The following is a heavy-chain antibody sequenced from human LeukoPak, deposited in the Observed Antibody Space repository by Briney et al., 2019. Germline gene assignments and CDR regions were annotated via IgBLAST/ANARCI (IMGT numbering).Heavy chain of an antibody. CDR3: ARLSVSSWYPYLDY. D-gene: IGHD6-13*01. J-gene: IGHJ4*02. CDR2: INPNSGGT. V-gene: IGHV1-2*02. Sequence: ASVKVSCKASGDSFTSYAMNWVRQAPGQGLEWMGWINPNSGGTNYAQKFQGRVTMTRDTSISTAYMELNRLRSDDTAVYYCARLSVSSWYPYLDYWGQGSLVTVSS. CDR1: GDSFTSYA.